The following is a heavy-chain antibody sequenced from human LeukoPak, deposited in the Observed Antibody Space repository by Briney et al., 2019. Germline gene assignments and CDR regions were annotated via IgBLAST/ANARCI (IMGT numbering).Heavy chain of an antibody. Sequence: GGSLRLSCAASRFTFSNYAMSWVRQAPGKGLEWVSAISGSGGSTDYADSVKGRFTISRDNSKNTLYLETNSLRAEDTAVYYCAKGSAYYYDSRGYSFDYWGQGTLVTVSS. V-gene: IGHV3-23*01. CDR2: ISGSGGST. D-gene: IGHD3-22*01. CDR3: AKGSAYYYDSRGYSFDY. J-gene: IGHJ4*02. CDR1: RFTFSNYA.